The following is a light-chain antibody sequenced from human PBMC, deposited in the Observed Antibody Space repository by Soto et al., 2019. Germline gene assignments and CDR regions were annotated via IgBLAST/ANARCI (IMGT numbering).Light chain of an antibody. CDR3: SSFTSSTAVV. CDR1: SSDVGGYNY. Sequence: QSALTQPPSASGSPGQSVTIPCTGTSSDVGGYNYVSWYQHHPGKAPKLMISQVTNRPSGVSNRFSGSKSGNTASLTISGLQAEDEADYYCSSFTSSTAVVFGGGTKVTVL. J-gene: IGLJ2*01. V-gene: IGLV2-14*01. CDR2: QVT.